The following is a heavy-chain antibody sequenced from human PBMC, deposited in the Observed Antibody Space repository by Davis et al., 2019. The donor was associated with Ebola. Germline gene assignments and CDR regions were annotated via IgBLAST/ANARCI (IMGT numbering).Heavy chain of an antibody. CDR1: GASLDSDIHS. J-gene: IGHJ5*02. CDR2: IYYGGTT. D-gene: IGHD1-20*01. V-gene: IGHV4-39*07. Sequence: PSETLSLTCTVSGASLDSDIHSWGWIRQPPGKGLEWIGAIYYGGTTYYNPSLNNRVTLSIETSKNQFSLILRSVTAADTALYYCTRLIITGTGRGWFDPWGQGTLVTVSS. CDR3: TRLIITGTGRGWFDP.